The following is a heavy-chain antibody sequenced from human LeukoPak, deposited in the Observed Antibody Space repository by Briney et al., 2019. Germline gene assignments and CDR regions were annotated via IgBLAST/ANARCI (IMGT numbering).Heavy chain of an antibody. Sequence: PSETLSLTCTVSGGSISSSSYYWGWIRQPPGKGLEWIGSIYYSGSTYYNPSLKSRVTISVDTSKNQFSLKLSSVTAADTAVYYCARYRVVPAARTKGKNDAFDIWGQGTMVTVSS. D-gene: IGHD2-2*01. J-gene: IGHJ3*02. CDR2: IYYSGST. CDR3: ARYRVVPAARTKGKNDAFDI. V-gene: IGHV4-39*01. CDR1: GGSISSSSYY.